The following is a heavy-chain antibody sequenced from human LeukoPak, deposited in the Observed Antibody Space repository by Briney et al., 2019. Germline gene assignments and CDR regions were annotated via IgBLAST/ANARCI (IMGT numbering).Heavy chain of an antibody. CDR2: ISGSDGNT. J-gene: IGHJ4*02. V-gene: IGHV3-23*01. D-gene: IGHD4-17*01. Sequence: GGSLRLSCAASGFTFSSYAMSWVRQAPGKGLEWVATISGSDGNTYYADSVKGRFAISRDNSKNTLYLQMNSLRAEDTIVYYCAKDLSGDYNFDYWGQGTLVTVSS. CDR1: GFTFSSYA. CDR3: AKDLSGDYNFDY.